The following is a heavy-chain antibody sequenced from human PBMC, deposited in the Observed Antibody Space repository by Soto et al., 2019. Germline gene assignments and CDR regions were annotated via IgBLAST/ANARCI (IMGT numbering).Heavy chain of an antibody. CDR2: INPNSGAT. Sequence: ASVKVSFKPSGYTFTGYYIHWVRQAPGQWLGLMGWINPNSGATNYALKFQGRVTITRDTSISAAYMELNSLTSDDTAVYYCARSRRRDYSIDYWGQGTLVTVSS. CDR3: ARSRRRDYSIDY. CDR1: GYTFTGYY. D-gene: IGHD4-4*01. V-gene: IGHV1-2*07. J-gene: IGHJ4*02.